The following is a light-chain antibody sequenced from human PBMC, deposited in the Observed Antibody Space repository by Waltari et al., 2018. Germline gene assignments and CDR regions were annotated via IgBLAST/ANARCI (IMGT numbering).Light chain of an antibody. CDR3: NSRDSSGNYVI. Sequence: SSELTQDPAVSVALGQVVRITCQGGSLRSYYASWYQQKPGQAPILVIYGKNKRPSGIPDRFSGSRSGNTASLFVTGAQAEDEAEYYCNSRDSSGNYVIFGGGTKLTVL. CDR2: GKN. CDR1: SLRSYY. J-gene: IGLJ2*01. V-gene: IGLV3-19*01.